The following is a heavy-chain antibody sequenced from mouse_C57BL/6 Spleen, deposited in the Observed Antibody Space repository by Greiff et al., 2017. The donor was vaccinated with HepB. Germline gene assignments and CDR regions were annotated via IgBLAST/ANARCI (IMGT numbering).Heavy chain of an antibody. J-gene: IGHJ4*01. V-gene: IGHV1-64*01. D-gene: IGHD2-3*01. CDR3: ARFYDGYYPFYAMDY. CDR1: GYTFTSYW. Sequence: QVQLKQPGAELVKPGASVKLSCKASGYTFTSYWMHWVKQRPGQGLEWIGMIHPNSGSTNYNEKFKSKATLTVDKSSSTAYMQLSSLTSEDSAVYYCARFYDGYYPFYAMDYWGQGTSVTVSS. CDR2: IHPNSGST.